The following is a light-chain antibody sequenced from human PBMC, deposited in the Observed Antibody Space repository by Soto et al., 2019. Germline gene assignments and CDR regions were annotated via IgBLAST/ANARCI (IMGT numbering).Light chain of an antibody. Sequence: DIQMTQSPSTLSASVGDRVTITCRASQSISSWLAWYQQKPGKAPKLLIYDASSLESGVPSRFSDSGSGTEFTLTISSLQPDDFATYYCQQYNSYSPLFGQGTKV. J-gene: IGKJ1*01. V-gene: IGKV1-5*01. CDR1: QSISSW. CDR3: QQYNSYSPL. CDR2: DAS.